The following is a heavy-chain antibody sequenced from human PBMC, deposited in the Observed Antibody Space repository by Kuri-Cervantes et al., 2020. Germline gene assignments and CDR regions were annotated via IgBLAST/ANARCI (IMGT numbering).Heavy chain of an antibody. CDR3: ARWFGELYSFDY. J-gene: IGHJ4*02. D-gene: IGHD3-10*01. Sequence: LRLSCAASGFTFDDYGMSWVRQAPGKGLEWIGEINHSGSTNYNPSLKSRVTISVDTSKNQFSLKLSSVTAADTAVYYCARWFGELYSFDYWGQGTLVTVSS. CDR2: INHSGST. CDR1: GFTFDDYG. V-gene: IGHV4-34*09.